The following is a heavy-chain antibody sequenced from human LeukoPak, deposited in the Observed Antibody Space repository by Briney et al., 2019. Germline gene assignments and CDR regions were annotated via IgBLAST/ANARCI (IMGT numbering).Heavy chain of an antibody. CDR3: AKDWDDYYGSESYFDY. J-gene: IGHJ4*02. Sequence: GGSLRLSCAACGFTFSSYGMHWVRQAPGKGLEWVAFIRYDGSNKYYADSVKGRFTMSRDNSKNTLYLQMNSLRAEDTAVYYCAKDWDDYYGSESYFDYWGQGTLVTVSS. CDR1: GFTFSSYG. D-gene: IGHD3-10*01. CDR2: IRYDGSNK. V-gene: IGHV3-30*02.